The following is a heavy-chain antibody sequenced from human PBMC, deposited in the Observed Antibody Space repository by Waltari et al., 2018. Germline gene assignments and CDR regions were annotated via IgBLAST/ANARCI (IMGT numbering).Heavy chain of an antibody. D-gene: IGHD2-21*02. Sequence: QVQLQESGPGLVKLSESLSLTCTVSGGSVSSGRSYWSWIRQPPGKGLEWIGYIYYSGSTNYNPSLKSRVTISVDTSKNQFSLKLSSVTAADTAVYYCARESQVVTAIFFDYWAREPWSPSPQ. CDR1: GGSVSSGRSY. J-gene: IGHJ4*02. CDR2: IYYSGST. CDR3: ARESQVVTAIFFDY. V-gene: IGHV4-61*01.